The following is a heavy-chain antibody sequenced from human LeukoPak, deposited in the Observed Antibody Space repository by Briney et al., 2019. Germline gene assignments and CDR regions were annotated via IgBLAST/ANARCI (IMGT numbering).Heavy chain of an antibody. Sequence: GASVKVSCKASGYTFTSYGISWVRQAPGQGLEWMGWISAYNGNTNYAQKLQGRVTMTTDTSTSTAYMELSSLRSEDTAVYYCARDRGRWLQSVYFDYWGQGTLVTVSS. CDR2: ISAYNGNT. D-gene: IGHD5-24*01. CDR1: GYTFTSYG. J-gene: IGHJ4*02. V-gene: IGHV1-18*01. CDR3: ARDRGRWLQSVYFDY.